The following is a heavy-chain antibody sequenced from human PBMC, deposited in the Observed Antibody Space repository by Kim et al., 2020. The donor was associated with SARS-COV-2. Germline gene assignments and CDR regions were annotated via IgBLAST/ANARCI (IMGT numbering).Heavy chain of an antibody. Sequence: GGSLRLSCAASGFTFRSCGMNWVRQAPGKGLEWVSGISGSGGSTFYADSVKGRFSISRDNSKNTLYLQMHSLRAEDTALYYCAKDSGLPVAGTLRYFDLWGRGTLVTVSS. CDR3: AKDSGLPVAGTLRYFDL. D-gene: IGHD6-19*01. V-gene: IGHV3-23*01. CDR1: GFTFRSCG. J-gene: IGHJ2*01. CDR2: ISGSGGST.